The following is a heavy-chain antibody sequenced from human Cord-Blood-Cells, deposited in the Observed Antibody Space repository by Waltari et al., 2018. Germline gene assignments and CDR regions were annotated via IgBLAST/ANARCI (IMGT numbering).Heavy chain of an antibody. CDR1: GFTFSSYG. J-gene: IGHJ5*02. V-gene: IGHV3-30*18. CDR2: ISYDGSNK. D-gene: IGHD2-21*01. CDR3: AKSQVGCGGDCYS. Sequence: QVQLVESGGGVVQPGRSLRLSCAASGFTFSSYGMHWVRQAPGKGLEWVAVISYDGSNKYYADSVKGRFTISRDNSKNTLYLQMNSLRAEDTAVYYCAKSQVGCGGDCYSWGQGTLVTVSS.